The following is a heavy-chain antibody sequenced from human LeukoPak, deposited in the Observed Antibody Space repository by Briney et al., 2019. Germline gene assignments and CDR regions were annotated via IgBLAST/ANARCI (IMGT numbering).Heavy chain of an antibody. J-gene: IGHJ4*02. CDR2: ISWNSGSI. Sequence: GGSLRLSCAASGFTFDDYAMHWVRQAPGKGLEWVSGISWNSGSIGYADSVKGRFTISRDNAKNSLYLQMNSLRAEDTALYYCATGIAVAGTGGGYWGQGTLVTVSS. CDR1: GFTFDDYA. D-gene: IGHD6-19*01. V-gene: IGHV3-9*01. CDR3: ATGIAVAGTGGGY.